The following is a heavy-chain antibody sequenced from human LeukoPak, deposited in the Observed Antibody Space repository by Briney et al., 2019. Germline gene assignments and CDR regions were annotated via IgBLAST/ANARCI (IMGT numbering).Heavy chain of an antibody. CDR3: AKDHPEPADFDY. CDR2: IRSKANSYAT. CDR1: GFTFSGSA. J-gene: IGHJ4*02. V-gene: IGHV3-73*01. Sequence: GGSLKLSCAASGFTFSGSAMHWVRQASGKGLEWVGRIRSKANSYATAYAASVKGRFTISRDDSKNTAYLQMNSLKTEDTAVYYCAKDHPEPADFDYWGQGTLVTVSS. D-gene: IGHD1-14*01.